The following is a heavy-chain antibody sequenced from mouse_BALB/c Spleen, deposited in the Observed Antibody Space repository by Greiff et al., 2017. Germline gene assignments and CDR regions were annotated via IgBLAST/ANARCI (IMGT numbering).Heavy chain of an antibody. V-gene: IGHV1-7*01. CDR2: INPSSGYT. CDR1: GYTFTSYW. Sequence: QVHVKQSGAELAKPGASVKMSCKASGYTFTSYWMHWVKQRPGQGLVWIGYINPSSGYTEYNQKFKDKATLTADKSSSTAYMQLSSLTSEDSSVYYSASTGTGWFAYWGQGTLVTVSA. CDR3: ASTGTGWFAY. D-gene: IGHD4-1*01. J-gene: IGHJ3*01.